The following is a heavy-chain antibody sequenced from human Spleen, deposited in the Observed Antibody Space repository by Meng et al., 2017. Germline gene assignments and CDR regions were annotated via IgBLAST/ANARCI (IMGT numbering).Heavy chain of an antibody. J-gene: IGHJ6*02. D-gene: IGHD3-10*01. CDR2: ISYDGSNK. CDR3: ARNLGYYGSGSYNDYYYYGMDV. V-gene: IGHV3-30*01. Sequence: GESLKISCAVSGFRFSNSAMSWVRQAPGKGLEWVAVISYDGSNKYYADSVKGRFTISRDNSKNTLYLQMNSLRAEDTAVYYCARNLGYYGSGSYNDYYYYGMDVWGQGTMVTVSS. CDR1: GFRFSNSA.